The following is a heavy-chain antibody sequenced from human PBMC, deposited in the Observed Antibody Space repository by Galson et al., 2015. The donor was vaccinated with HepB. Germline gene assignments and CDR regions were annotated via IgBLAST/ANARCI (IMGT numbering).Heavy chain of an antibody. J-gene: IGHJ4*02. D-gene: IGHD3-10*01. CDR2: ISAYNGNT. Sequence: QSGAEVKKPGASVRVSCKASGYTFTSYGISWVRQAPGQGLEWMGWISAYNGNTNYAQKLQGRVTMTTDTSTSTAYMELRSLRSDDTAVYYCARGIDYYGSGSYYCFDYWGQGTLVTVSS. V-gene: IGHV1-18*04. CDR1: GYTFTSYG. CDR3: ARGIDYYGSGSYYCFDY.